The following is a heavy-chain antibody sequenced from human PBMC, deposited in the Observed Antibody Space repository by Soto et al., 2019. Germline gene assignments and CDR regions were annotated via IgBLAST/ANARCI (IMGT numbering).Heavy chain of an antibody. V-gene: IGHV3-23*01. J-gene: IGHJ6*02. CDR3: AIDKTGGYSSGWFHYSYGMDV. Sequence: EVQLLESGGGLVQPGGSLTLSCAASEFTFRTYSMTWVRLVPGKGLEWVSGTRGSGGARYYTDSVKGRFTIYRDNARNTLYLQMTCLRADDTGIYYCAIDKTGGYSSGWFHYSYGMDVWGQGTTVTVSS. CDR2: TRGSGGAR. D-gene: IGHD6-19*01. CDR1: EFTFRTYS.